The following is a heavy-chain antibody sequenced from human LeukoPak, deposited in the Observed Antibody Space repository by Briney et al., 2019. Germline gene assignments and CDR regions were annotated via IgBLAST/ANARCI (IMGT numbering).Heavy chain of an antibody. CDR3: AKGATVRGLMSFDY. V-gene: IGHV3-23*01. D-gene: IGHD3-10*01. J-gene: IGHJ4*02. CDR1: GFTFRSYG. CDR2: ISGSGSST. Sequence: GGSLRLSCAASGFTFRSYGMSWVRQAPGKGLEWVSAISGSGSSTYYADSVKGRFTISRDNSKNTLYLQMNSLRAEDTAVYYCAKGATVRGLMSFDYWGQGTLVTVSS.